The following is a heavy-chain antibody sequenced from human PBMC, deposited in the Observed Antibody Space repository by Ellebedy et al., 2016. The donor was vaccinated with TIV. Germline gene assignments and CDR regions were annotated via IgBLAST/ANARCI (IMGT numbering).Heavy chain of an antibody. Sequence: PGGSLRLSCVGSGFTFSTYAMAWVRQTPGKGLEWVSGTYGGGGTKYYADSVKGRFTISRDNSKNTLYLQMNSLRAEDTAVYYCARVRDSSGWYLDYWGQGTLVTVSS. CDR3: ARVRDSSGWYLDY. V-gene: IGHV3-23*01. CDR1: GFTFSTYA. CDR2: TYGGGGTK. D-gene: IGHD6-19*01. J-gene: IGHJ4*02.